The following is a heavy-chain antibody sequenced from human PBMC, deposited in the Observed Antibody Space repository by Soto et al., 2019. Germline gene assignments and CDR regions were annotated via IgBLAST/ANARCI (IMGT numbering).Heavy chain of an antibody. CDR3: ATRHDPLTGRTAVAV. J-gene: IGHJ3*01. D-gene: IGHD3-9*01. CDR2: IYYGGGT. Sequence: QVQLQESGPGLVKPSQTLSLTCTVSGDSISRDGQYWSWTRQHPGKGLEWIGDIYYGGGTPYKPFLNPSLKSRVAMSMDTSQSQLSQRLGSVTAADTAVYYCATRHDPLTGRTAVAVWGPGTMVHVS. V-gene: IGHV4-31*03. CDR1: GDSISRDGQY.